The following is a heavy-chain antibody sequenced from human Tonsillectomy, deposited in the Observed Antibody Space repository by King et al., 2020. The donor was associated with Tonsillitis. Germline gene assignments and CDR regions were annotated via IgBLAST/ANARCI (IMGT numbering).Heavy chain of an antibody. CDR3: ARVGGDSSGYYYGRTLYYFDY. D-gene: IGHD3-22*01. CDR2: IYHSGST. J-gene: IGHJ4*02. V-gene: IGHV4-38-2*02. CDR1: GYSISSGYY. Sequence: VQLPESGPGLVKPSETLSLTCTVSGYSISSGYYWGWIRPPPGKGLEWIGSIYHSGSTYYNPSLKSRVTISVDTSKNQFSLKLSSVTAADTAVYYCARVGGDSSGYYYGRTLYYFDYWGQGTLVTVSS.